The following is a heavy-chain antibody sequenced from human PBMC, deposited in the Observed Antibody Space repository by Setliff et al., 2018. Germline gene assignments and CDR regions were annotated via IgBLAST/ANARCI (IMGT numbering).Heavy chain of an antibody. CDR1: GFTFSYAW. CDR3: TTDRAACSGSSCYNGFDV. V-gene: IGHV3-15*07. CDR2: SKSKTAGGAI. Sequence: GESLKISCAASGFTFSYAWMHWVRQAPGKGLEWVGRSKSKTAGGAIDYAAPVKGRFTISRDDSKNTLYLQMSSLKTEDTAMYYCTTDRAACSGSSCYNGFDVWGQGTMVTVSS. D-gene: IGHD2-2*02. J-gene: IGHJ3*01.